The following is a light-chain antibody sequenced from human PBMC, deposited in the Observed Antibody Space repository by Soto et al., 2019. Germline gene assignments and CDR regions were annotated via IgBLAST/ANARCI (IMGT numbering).Light chain of an antibody. Sequence: VMRQCQVTLPVGPREIATASCTASQSINSNLARYQQRPGQAPRLLIYDASNRATGIPARFSGGGSGTVFTLTISSLEPEDSAVYYCPQRRLPITLGQGTRLENK. CDR1: QSINSN. J-gene: IGKJ5*01. CDR3: PQRRLPIT. CDR2: DAS. V-gene: IGKV3-11*01.